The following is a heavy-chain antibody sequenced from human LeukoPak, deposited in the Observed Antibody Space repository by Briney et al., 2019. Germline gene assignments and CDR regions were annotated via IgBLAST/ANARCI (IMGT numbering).Heavy chain of an antibody. CDR3: ATGYSYDNYFDY. V-gene: IGHV4-59*01. CDR2: IYYSGST. Sequence: PSETLSLTCTGSGVSISSYYWSWIRQPPGKGLEWIGYIYYSGSTNYNPSLKSRVTISVDTSKNQFSLKLSSVTAADTAVYYCATGYSYDNYFDYWGQGTLVTVSS. CDR1: GVSISSYY. J-gene: IGHJ4*02. D-gene: IGHD5-18*01.